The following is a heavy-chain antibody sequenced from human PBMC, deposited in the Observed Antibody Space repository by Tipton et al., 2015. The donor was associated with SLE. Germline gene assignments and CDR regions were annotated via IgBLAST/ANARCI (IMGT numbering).Heavy chain of an antibody. D-gene: IGHD1-20*01. V-gene: IGHV4-59*11. CDR3: ARANNWKGPLSLDY. Sequence: TLSLTCTVSGGSISSHYWSWIRQPPGKGLEWIGYIYYSGSTNYNPSLKSRVTISVDTSKNQFSLKLSSVTAADTAVYYCARANNWKGPLSLDYWGQGTLVTVSS. CDR1: GGSISSHY. J-gene: IGHJ4*02. CDR2: IYYSGST.